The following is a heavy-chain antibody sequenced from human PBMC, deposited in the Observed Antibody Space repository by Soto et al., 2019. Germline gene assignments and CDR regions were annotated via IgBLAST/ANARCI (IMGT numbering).Heavy chain of an antibody. J-gene: IGHJ3*02. Sequence: SVKVSCKASGGTFSSYTISWVRQAPGQGLEWMGRIIPILGIANYAQKFQGRVTITADKSTSTAYMELSSLRSEDTAVYYCARSLTIPTMVYHRRDAFDIWGQGTMVTVS. CDR2: IIPILGIA. V-gene: IGHV1-69*02. CDR1: GGTFSSYT. D-gene: IGHD2-8*01. CDR3: ARSLTIPTMVYHRRDAFDI.